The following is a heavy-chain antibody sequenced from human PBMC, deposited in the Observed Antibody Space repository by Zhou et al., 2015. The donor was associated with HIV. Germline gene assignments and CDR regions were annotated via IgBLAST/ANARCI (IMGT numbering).Heavy chain of an antibody. CDR1: GYTFTDYY. Sequence: QVQLVQSGAEVKKPGASVKVSCKASGYTFTDYYLHWLRQTPGQGLEWMGWINPNSGGPKYAQKFQGRVTFTRDTAISSAHMELSRLTSDDTAVYYCARVELTHTGFCSGVDCFHYWGQGTLVTVSS. CDR3: ARVELTHTGFCSGVDCFHY. J-gene: IGHJ4*02. V-gene: IGHV1-2*02. D-gene: IGHD2-15*01. CDR2: INPNSGGP.